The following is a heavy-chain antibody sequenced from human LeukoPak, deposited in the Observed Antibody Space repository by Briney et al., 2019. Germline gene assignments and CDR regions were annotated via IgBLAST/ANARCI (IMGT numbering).Heavy chain of an antibody. J-gene: IGHJ4*02. Sequence: PGGSLRLSCVGSRLTFSGFEMNWVRQAPGKGLEWVSYIKDDGSLKTYADSVKGRFTLSRDNAKNSLYLQMNSLRVEDTAIYYCARRFRDWGQGTLVTVSS. CDR1: RLTFSGFE. CDR3: ARRFRD. CDR2: IKDDGSLK. D-gene: IGHD5-24*01. V-gene: IGHV3-48*03.